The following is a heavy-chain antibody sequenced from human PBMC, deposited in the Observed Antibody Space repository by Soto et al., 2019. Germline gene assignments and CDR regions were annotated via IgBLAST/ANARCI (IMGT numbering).Heavy chain of an antibody. CDR1: GFTCSSYA. J-gene: IGHJ5*02. Sequence: PGGSLRLSCAASGFTCSSYAMSWVRQAPGKGLEWVSAISGSGGSTYYADSVKGRFTISRDNSKNTLYLQMNSLRAEDTAVYYCAKDGYCSSTSCYRYNWFDPWGQGTLVTVSS. CDR3: AKDGYCSSTSCYRYNWFDP. D-gene: IGHD2-2*02. V-gene: IGHV3-23*01. CDR2: ISGSGGST.